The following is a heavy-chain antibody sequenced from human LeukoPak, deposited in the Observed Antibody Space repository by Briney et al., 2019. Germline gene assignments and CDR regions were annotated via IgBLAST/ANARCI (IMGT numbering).Heavy chain of an antibody. Sequence: SETLSLACAVYGGSFSGYYWSWIRQPPGKGLEWIGEINHSGSTNYNPSLKSRVTISVDTSKNQFSLKLSSVTAADTAVCYCARGATMVRGATSHFDYWGQGTLVTVSS. J-gene: IGHJ4*02. V-gene: IGHV4-34*01. CDR2: INHSGST. CDR3: ARGATMVRGATSHFDY. D-gene: IGHD3-10*01. CDR1: GGSFSGYY.